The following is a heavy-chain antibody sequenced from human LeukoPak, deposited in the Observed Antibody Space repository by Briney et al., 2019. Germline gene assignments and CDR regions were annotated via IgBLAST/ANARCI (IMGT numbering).Heavy chain of an antibody. CDR1: GYTFTSYA. V-gene: IGHV1-3*01. J-gene: IGHJ6*02. CDR3: ARDMGKVNQWHISGGYYGMDV. CDR2: INAGNGNT. Sequence: ASVKVSCKASGYTFTSYAMHWVRQAPGQRLEWMGWINAGNGNTKYSQKFQGRVTITRDTSASTAYMELSSLRSEDTAVYYCARDMGKVNQWHISGGYYGMDVWGQGTTVTVSS. D-gene: IGHD6-19*01.